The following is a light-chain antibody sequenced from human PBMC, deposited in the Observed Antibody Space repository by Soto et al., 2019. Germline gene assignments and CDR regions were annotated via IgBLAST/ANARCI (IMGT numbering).Light chain of an antibody. CDR3: QQRSDWPST. J-gene: IGKJ4*01. CDR2: DAS. Sequence: EIVLAQSPATLSLSPGDRATLSCRASQTVSSYLAWYQQKPGQAPRLLIYDASSRATGIPARFSGSGSGTDFTTTITSLEPEDFGVYYCQQRSDWPSTFGGGTKVEIK. V-gene: IGKV3-11*01. CDR1: QTVSSY.